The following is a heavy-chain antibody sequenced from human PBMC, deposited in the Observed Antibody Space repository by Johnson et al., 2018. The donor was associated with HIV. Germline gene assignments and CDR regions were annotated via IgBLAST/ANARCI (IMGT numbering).Heavy chain of an antibody. Sequence: QVQLVESRGGLVQPGGSLKLSCAASGFTFSGSAMHWVRQASGKGLEWVAVISYDGSNKYYADSVKGRFTIPRDNSKNTLYLQMNSLRAEDTAVYYCARDQGPYSGCLSVWGQGTMVTVSS. J-gene: IGHJ3*01. CDR2: ISYDGSNK. D-gene: IGHD1-26*01. V-gene: IGHV3-30*04. CDR1: GFTFSGSA. CDR3: ARDQGPYSGCLSV.